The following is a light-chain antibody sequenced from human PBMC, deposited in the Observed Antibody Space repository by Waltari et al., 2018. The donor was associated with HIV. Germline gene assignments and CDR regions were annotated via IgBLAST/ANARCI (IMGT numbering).Light chain of an antibody. CDR3: STWDDRLNGVV. V-gene: IGLV1-44*01. CDR2: ADT. J-gene: IGLJ2*01. CDR1: PPTIGSST. Sequence: HSAFTHPPSASGAPGPRVTISCSGRPPTIGSSTVHWYQQFSRAAPTLLIYADTQRPSGVPDRLSGSKSGTSASLVISGLQSEDEGDYYCSTWDDRLNGVVFGGGTRLTVV.